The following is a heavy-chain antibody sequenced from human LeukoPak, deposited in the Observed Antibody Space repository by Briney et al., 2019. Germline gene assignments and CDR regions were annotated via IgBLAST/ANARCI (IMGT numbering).Heavy chain of an antibody. D-gene: IGHD1-26*01. CDR3: ARKYSGTNPFDY. J-gene: IGHJ4*02. CDR2: INNSGGST. Sequence: GGSLRLSCAASGFTFSSYAMSWVRQAPGKGLEWVSIINNSGGSTYYADSVKGRFTISRDLSKNTLYLQMNSLRAEDTALYYCARKYSGTNPFDYWGQGTLVTVSS. V-gene: IGHV3-23*01. CDR1: GFTFSSYA.